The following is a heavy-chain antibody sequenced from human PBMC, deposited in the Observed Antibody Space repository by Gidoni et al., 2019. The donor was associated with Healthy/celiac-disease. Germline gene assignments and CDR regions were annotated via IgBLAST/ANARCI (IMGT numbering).Heavy chain of an antibody. J-gene: IGHJ3*02. CDR2: IYSGGST. Sequence: EVQLVESGGGLVQPGGSLRLSCAASGFTVSSNYMSWVRQAPGKGLEWVSVIYSGGSTYYADSVKGRFTISRDNSKNTLYLQMNSLRAEDTAVYYCAREWVIQLTGSDAFDIWGQGTMVTVSS. CDR3: AREWVIQLTGSDAFDI. CDR1: GFTVSSNY. D-gene: IGHD5-18*01. V-gene: IGHV3-66*01.